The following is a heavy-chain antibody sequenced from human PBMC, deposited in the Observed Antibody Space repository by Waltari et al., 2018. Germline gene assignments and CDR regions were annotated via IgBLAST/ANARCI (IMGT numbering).Heavy chain of an antibody. D-gene: IGHD3-22*01. V-gene: IGHV4-39*07. CDR1: GGSISSSSYS. CDR2: IYYSGST. CDR3: ARALYDSSGYYPFDY. Sequence: QLQLQESGPGLVKPSETLSLTCTVSGGSISSSSYSWGWIRQPPGKGLEWIGSIYYSGSTYYNPSLKSRVTISVDTSKNQFSLKLSSVTAADTAVYYCARALYDSSGYYPFDYWGQGTLVTVSS. J-gene: IGHJ4*02.